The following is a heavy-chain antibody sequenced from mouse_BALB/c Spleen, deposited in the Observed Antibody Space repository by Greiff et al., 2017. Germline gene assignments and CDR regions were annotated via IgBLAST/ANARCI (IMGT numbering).Heavy chain of an antibody. CDR1: GYTFSSYW. J-gene: IGHJ4*01. Sequence: VQVVESGAELMKPGASVKISCKATGYTFSSYWIEWVKQRPGHGLEWIGEILPGSGSTNYNEKFKGKATFTADTSSNTAYMQLSSLTSEDSAVYYCARSYGYYYAMDYWGQGTSVTVSS. D-gene: IGHD1-2*01. V-gene: IGHV1-9*01. CDR2: ILPGSGST. CDR3: ARSYGYYYAMDY.